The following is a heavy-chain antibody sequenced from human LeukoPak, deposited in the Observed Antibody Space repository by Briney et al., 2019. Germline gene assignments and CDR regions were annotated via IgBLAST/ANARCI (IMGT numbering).Heavy chain of an antibody. CDR2: ISAYNGNT. CDR1: GYTFTSYG. J-gene: IGHJ6*03. V-gene: IGHV1-18*01. D-gene: IGHD2-15*01. CDR3: ARGVVAATFYYYMDV. Sequence: ASVKVSCKASGYTFTSYGISWVRQAPGQGLEWMGWISAYNGNTNYAQKLQGRVTMTTDTSISTAYMELSSLRSDDTAVYYCARGVVAATFYYYMDVWGKGTTVTVSS.